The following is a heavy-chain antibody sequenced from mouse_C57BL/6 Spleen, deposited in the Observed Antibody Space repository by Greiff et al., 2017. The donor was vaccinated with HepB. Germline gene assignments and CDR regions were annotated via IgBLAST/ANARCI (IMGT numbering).Heavy chain of an antibody. CDR1: GYTFTSYW. CDR2: IYPGSGST. CDR3: ARSGLSSDY. D-gene: IGHD1-1*02. Sequence: QVQLKQSGAELVKPGASVKMSCKASGYTFTSYWITWVKQRPGQGLEWIGDIYPGSGSTNYNEKFKSKATLTVDTSSSTAYMQLSSLTSEDSAVYYCARSGLSSDYWGQGTTLTVSS. V-gene: IGHV1-55*01. J-gene: IGHJ2*01.